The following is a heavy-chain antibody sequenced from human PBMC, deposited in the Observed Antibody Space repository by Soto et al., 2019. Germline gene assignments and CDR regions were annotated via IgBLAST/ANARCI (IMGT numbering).Heavy chain of an antibody. CDR3: ARGPHAYFNDY. CDR1: GYTFTSDN. D-gene: IGHD2-8*01. V-gene: IGHV1-8*01. Sequence: QVQLVQSGAEVKKPGASVKVSCKASGYTFTSDNINWVRQATGQGLEWMGWMNSNSGNTGYAQKFKGRGTMTRTTSTSTAWMELSSLRSEDTAVYYCARGPHAYFNDYWGQGTLVTVSS. J-gene: IGHJ4*02. CDR2: MNSNSGNT.